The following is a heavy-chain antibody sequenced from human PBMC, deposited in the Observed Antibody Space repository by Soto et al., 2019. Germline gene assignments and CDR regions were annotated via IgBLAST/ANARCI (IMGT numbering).Heavy chain of an antibody. V-gene: IGHV1-18*01. J-gene: IGHJ6*03. Sequence: QDQLVQTGGEVKKPRASVKVSCKSSGYSFTNYGITGVRQAPGQGWEWMGWISAYNGKSNYAQKFQGRVTMTTDASTSTAYLEWRSLRSDDTAVYYCARDRGVAPPVAGNTHYYYYMDVWGKVTTVTVSS. CDR1: GYSFTNYG. D-gene: IGHD6-19*01. CDR3: ARDRGVAPPVAGNTHYYYYMDV. CDR2: ISAYNGKS.